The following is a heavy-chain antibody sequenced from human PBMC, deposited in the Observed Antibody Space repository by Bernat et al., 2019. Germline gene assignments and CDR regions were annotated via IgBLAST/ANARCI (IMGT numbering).Heavy chain of an antibody. CDR1: GGSISSSSYY. V-gene: IGHV4-39*01. J-gene: IGHJ4*02. CDR3: ARPAYRGQFEH. CDR2: IYYSGST. D-gene: IGHD1-26*01. Sequence: QLQLQESGPGLVKPSETLSLTCTVSGGSISSSSYYWCWIRQPPGKGLEWIGSIYYSGSTYYNPSLKSRVTISVDTSKNQFSLKLSSVTAADTAVYYCARPAYRGQFEHWGQGNPVTVSS.